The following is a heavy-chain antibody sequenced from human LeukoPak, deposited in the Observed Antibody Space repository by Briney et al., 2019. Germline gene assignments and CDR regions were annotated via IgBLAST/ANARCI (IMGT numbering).Heavy chain of an antibody. CDR2: IYYSGST. CDR1: GFTFSSYA. J-gene: IGHJ4*02. D-gene: IGHD3-22*01. V-gene: IGHV4-30-4*08. Sequence: LRLSCAASGFTFSSYAMSWVRQPPGKGLEWIGYIYYSGSTYYNPSLKSRVTISVDTSKNQFSLKLSSVTAADTAVYYCASSKNRRYYYDSSGYLSWGQGTLVTVSS. CDR3: ASSKNRRYYYDSSGYLS.